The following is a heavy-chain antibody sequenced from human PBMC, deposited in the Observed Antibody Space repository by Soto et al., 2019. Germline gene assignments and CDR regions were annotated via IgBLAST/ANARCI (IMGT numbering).Heavy chain of an antibody. V-gene: IGHV4-31*03. J-gene: IGHJ4*02. CDR2: IYYSGST. CDR1: GGSISSGDYY. Sequence: PSETLSLTCTVSGGSISSGDYYWSWIRQHPGRGLEWIGYIYYSGSTYYNPSLKSRVTISVDTSKNQFSLKLNSVTAADTAVYYCARDRCSGGSCYSVYWGQGTLVTVSS. D-gene: IGHD2-15*01. CDR3: ARDRCSGGSCYSVY.